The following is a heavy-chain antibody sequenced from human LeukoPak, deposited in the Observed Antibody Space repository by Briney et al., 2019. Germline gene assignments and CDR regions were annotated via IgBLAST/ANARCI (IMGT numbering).Heavy chain of an antibody. CDR3: AELGITMIGGV. Sequence: GGTLRLSCAASGFTFSRNGMTWVRQAPGKGLEWVSAISGSGGSTYYADSVKGRFTISRDNAKNSLYLQMNSLRAEDTAVYYCAELGITMIGGVWGKGTTVTISS. D-gene: IGHD3-10*02. CDR1: GFTFSRNG. CDR2: ISGSGGST. J-gene: IGHJ6*04. V-gene: IGHV3-23*01.